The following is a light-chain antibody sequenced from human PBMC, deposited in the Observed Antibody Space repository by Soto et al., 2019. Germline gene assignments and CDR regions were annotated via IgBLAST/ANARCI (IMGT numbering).Light chain of an antibody. J-gene: IGKJ4*01. CDR3: QQYKDWPPLT. V-gene: IGKV3D-15*01. Sequence: EMAMTQSPVTLSASPGERVTLSCRASQSVNINLAWYQQRPGQAPRVLIYGASNRASGIPDRFSGSGSGTDFTLTISSLESDDFALYYCQQYKDWPPLTFGGGTRVEIK. CDR2: GAS. CDR1: QSVNIN.